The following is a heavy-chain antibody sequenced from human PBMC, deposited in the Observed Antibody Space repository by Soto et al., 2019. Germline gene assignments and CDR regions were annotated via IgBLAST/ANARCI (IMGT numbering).Heavy chain of an antibody. Sequence: QVQLQESGPGLVKPSQTLSLTCTVSGGSISSGGYYWSLIRQHPGKGLEWIGYIYYSGRTYYNPCLTSRVTRSVDTYKNQFSLKLSSVTAADKAVYYCARSGHDESTSPYYFDYLGQGTLVTVSS. D-gene: IGHD1-1*01. CDR3: ARSGHDESTSPYYFDY. CDR1: GGSISSGGYY. V-gene: IGHV4-31*03. J-gene: IGHJ4*01. CDR2: IYYSGRT.